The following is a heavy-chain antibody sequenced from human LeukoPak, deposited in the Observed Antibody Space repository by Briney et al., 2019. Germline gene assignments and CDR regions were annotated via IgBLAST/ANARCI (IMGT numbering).Heavy chain of an antibody. V-gene: IGHV3-7*01. CDR2: INRDGSEK. CDR3: AKEGSGNYPYYFDY. Sequence: GGSLRLSCAASGFIFSNFWMGWARQGPGKGLQWVASINRDGSEKHPVDSVKGRFIISRDNAKNSVYLQMSGLTVEDTAVYYCAKEGSGNYPYYFDYWGQGTLVTVSS. J-gene: IGHJ4*02. D-gene: IGHD1-26*01. CDR1: GFIFSNFW.